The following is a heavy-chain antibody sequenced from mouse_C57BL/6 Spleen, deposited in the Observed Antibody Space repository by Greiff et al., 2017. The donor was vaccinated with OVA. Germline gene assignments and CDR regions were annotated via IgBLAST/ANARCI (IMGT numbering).Heavy chain of an antibody. CDR2: INPNNGGT. Sequence: VQLQQSGPELVKPGASVKGAVESSGYTFTDYNMDWVKQSHGKSLEWIGDINPNNGGTIYNQKFKGKATLTVDKSSSTAYMELRSLTSEDTAVYYCARRGYDYFYFDYWGQGTTLTVSS. CDR3: ARRGYDYFYFDY. J-gene: IGHJ2*01. V-gene: IGHV1-18*01. CDR1: GYTFTDYN. D-gene: IGHD2-4*01.